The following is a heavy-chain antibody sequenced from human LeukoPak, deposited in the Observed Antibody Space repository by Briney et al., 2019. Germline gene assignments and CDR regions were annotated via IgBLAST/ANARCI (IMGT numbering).Heavy chain of an antibody. D-gene: IGHD3-10*01. CDR2: IIPIFGTA. J-gene: IGHJ6*04. Sequence: SVKVSCKASGGTFSSYAISWVRQAPGQGLEWMGGIIPIFGTANYAQKFQGRVTITADKSTSTAYMEPSSLRSEDTAVYYCARDFGPNGLLWFGELTGYGMDVWGKGTTVTVSS. V-gene: IGHV1-69*06. CDR3: ARDFGPNGLLWFGELTGYGMDV. CDR1: GGTFSSYA.